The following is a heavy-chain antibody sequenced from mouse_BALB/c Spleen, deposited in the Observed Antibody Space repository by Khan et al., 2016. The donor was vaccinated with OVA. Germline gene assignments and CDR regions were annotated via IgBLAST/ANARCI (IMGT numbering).Heavy chain of an antibody. CDR3: ARVGYNGTMDY. V-gene: IGHV9-3-1*01. D-gene: IGHD2-14*01. CDR1: GYTFTNYG. J-gene: IGHJ4*01. Sequence: QIQLVQSGPELKKPGETVKISCKASGYTFTNYGMNWVKQAPGKGLKWMGWINTYTGEPTYADDFKGRFAFSLETSASTAYLQINNLQNEDTATYVCARVGYNGTMDYWGQGTSVTVSS. CDR2: INTYTGEP.